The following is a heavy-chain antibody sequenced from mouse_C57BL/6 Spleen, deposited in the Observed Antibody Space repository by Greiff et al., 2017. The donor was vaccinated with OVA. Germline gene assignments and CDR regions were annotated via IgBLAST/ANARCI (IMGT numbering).Heavy chain of an antibody. D-gene: IGHD1-1*01. Sequence: VQLQQSGAELVRPGASVKLSCTASGFNFKDYYMHWVKQRPEQGLEWIGRIDPEDGDTEYAPKFKGKATMTADTSSNTAYLQLSSLTSEDTAVYYCTTAYYDYAMDYWGQGTSVTVSS. CDR2: IDPEDGDT. CDR3: TTAYYDYAMDY. V-gene: IGHV14-1*01. J-gene: IGHJ4*01. CDR1: GFNFKDYY.